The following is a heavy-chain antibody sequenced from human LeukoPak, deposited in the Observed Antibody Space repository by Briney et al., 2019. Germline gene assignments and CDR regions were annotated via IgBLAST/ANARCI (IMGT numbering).Heavy chain of an antibody. V-gene: IGHV3-23*01. CDR1: GFTFSSYG. J-gene: IGHJ4*02. CDR2: ASGSGGGT. CDR3: AKDYVWGSPRRFDY. Sequence: GGSLRLSCAASGFTFSSYGMTWVRQAPGKGLEWVSAASGSGGGTYYADSVKGRLTISRDNSKNTLYLQMNSLRAEDTAVYYCAKDYVWGSPRRFDYWGQGTLVTVSS. D-gene: IGHD3-16*01.